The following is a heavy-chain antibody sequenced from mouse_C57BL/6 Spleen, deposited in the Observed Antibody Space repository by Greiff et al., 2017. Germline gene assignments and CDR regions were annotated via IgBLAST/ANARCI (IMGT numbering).Heavy chain of an antibody. Sequence: QVQLQQPGAELVRPGSSVKLSCKASGYTFTSYWMDWVKQRPGQGLEWIGNIYPSDSETNYNQKFKDKATLTVDKSSSTAYMQLSSLTSEDSAVYYCAKRQYGNYGYYAMDYWGQGTSVTVSS. CDR1: GYTFTSYW. CDR3: AKRQYGNYGYYAMDY. CDR2: IYPSDSET. J-gene: IGHJ4*01. D-gene: IGHD2-10*02. V-gene: IGHV1-61*01.